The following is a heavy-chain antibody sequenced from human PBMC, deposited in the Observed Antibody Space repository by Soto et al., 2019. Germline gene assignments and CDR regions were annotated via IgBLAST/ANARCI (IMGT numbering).Heavy chain of an antibody. V-gene: IGHV1-18*01. Sequence: QVQLVQSGDEVKKPGASVKVSCKASGYIFVNYGIAWVRQAPRQGLEWMGWISPYTGNTHSASKVQGRLTMTTVTPPSTAYMDLGSLTSYDPAVYYCVMVYNSVTPTPLDVWGQGTTVTVSS. CDR1: GYIFVNYG. J-gene: IGHJ6*02. CDR2: ISPYTGNT. CDR3: VMVYNSVTPTPLDV. D-gene: IGHD2-8*01.